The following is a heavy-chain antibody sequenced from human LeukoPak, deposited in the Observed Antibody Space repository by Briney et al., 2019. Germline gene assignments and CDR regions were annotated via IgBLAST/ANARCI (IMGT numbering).Heavy chain of an antibody. CDR2: IYPGDSDT. J-gene: IGHJ5*02. CDR1: GYSFTNYW. D-gene: IGHD6-13*01. CDR3: ARPRAPYSSSWYWFDP. Sequence: GESLKISCKGSGYSFTNYWIVWVRQMPGKGLEWMGIIYPGDSDTRYSPSFQGQVTISADKSISTAYLQWSSLKASDTAMYYCARPRAPYSSSWYWFDPWGQGTLVTVSS. V-gene: IGHV5-51*01.